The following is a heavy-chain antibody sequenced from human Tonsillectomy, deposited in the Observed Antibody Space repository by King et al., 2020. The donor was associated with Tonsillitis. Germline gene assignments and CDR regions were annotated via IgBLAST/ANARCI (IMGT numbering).Heavy chain of an antibody. V-gene: IGHV3-73*02. D-gene: IGHD3-9*01. CDR2: IRSKANSYAT. CDR1: GFTFSGSA. CDR3: TTXDIXTGYNXXYGMDX. Sequence: VQLVESGGGLVQPGGSLKLSCAASGFTFSGSAMHWVRQDSGKGLEWVGRIRSKANSYATAYAASVKGRFTISRDDSKNTAYLQMNSLKTEDTAVYYCTTXDIXTGYNXXYGMDXWGXGTTVTVS. J-gene: IGHJ6*02.